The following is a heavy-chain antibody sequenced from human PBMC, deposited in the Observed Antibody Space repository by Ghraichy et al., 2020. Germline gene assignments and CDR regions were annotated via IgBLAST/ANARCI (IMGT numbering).Heavy chain of an antibody. J-gene: IGHJ6*02. CDR3: ARYIVVVPAATEHYYYYGMDV. V-gene: IGHV1-69*13. Sequence: SVKVSCKASGGTFSSYAISWVRQAPGQGLEWMGGIIPIFGTANYAQKFQGRVTITADESTSTAYMELSSLRSEDTAVYYCARYIVVVPAATEHYYYYGMDVWGQGTTVTVSS. CDR1: GGTFSSYA. D-gene: IGHD2-2*01. CDR2: IIPIFGTA.